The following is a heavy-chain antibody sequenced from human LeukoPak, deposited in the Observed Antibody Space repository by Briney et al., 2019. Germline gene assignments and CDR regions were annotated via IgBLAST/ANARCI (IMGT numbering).Heavy chain of an antibody. CDR3: ARGIESYGDYGY. CDR1: GGSISGSY. CDR2: MYNSGST. D-gene: IGHD4-17*01. Sequence: SETLSLTCTVSGGSISGSYWSWIRQPPGKRLEWIAYMYNSGSTNYNPSLKSRVTISIDTSKNQFSLKLSSLTAADTAIYYCARGIESYGDYGYWGQGILVTASS. J-gene: IGHJ4*02. V-gene: IGHV4-59*01.